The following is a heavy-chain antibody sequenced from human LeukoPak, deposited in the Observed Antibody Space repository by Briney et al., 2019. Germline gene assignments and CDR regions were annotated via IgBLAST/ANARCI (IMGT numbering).Heavy chain of an antibody. V-gene: IGHV1-69*05. D-gene: IGHD6-13*01. CDR3: ARGGIAPVPFDC. J-gene: IGHJ4*02. CDR1: GGTFSSYA. CDR2: IIPIFGTA. Sequence: GASVKVSCKASGGTFSSYAISWVRQAPGQGLEWMGGIIPIFGTANYAQKFQGRVTITTDESTSTAYMELSSLRSEDTAVYYCARGGIAPVPFDCWGQGTLVTVSS.